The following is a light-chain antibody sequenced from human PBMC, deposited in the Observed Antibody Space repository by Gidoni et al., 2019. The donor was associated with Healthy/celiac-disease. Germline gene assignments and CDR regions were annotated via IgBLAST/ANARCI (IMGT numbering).Light chain of an antibody. CDR1: QSVSSY. J-gene: IGKJ2*01. CDR2: DAS. CDR3: QQRSNWPPT. Sequence: EIVLAQSPATLSLSPGARATLSCGTSQSVSSYLAWDQQKPGQAPRLRIYDASNRATGIPDRFSGSGSGTDFTLTISSLEPEDCAVYYCQQRSNWPPTFGQGTKLEIK. V-gene: IGKV3-11*01.